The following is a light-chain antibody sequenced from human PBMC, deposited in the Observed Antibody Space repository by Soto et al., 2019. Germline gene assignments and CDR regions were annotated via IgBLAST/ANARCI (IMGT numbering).Light chain of an antibody. Sequence: EIVLTQSPGTLSLSPGERATLSCRASQSLSSNSYLAWYQQKPGQAPRLLISGASSRATGIPDRFSGSGSGTDFTLTISRLEPEDFAVYYCQQFGFSPPWTFGQGTKVEIK. CDR2: GAS. CDR3: QQFGFSPPWT. J-gene: IGKJ1*01. CDR1: QSLSSNSY. V-gene: IGKV3-20*01.